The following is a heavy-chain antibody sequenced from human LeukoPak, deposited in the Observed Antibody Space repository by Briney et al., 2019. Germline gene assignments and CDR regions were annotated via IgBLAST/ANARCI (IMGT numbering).Heavy chain of an antibody. CDR1: GFTVSSNS. D-gene: IGHD5-12*01. CDR3: ARDPGSGYEEHFDY. J-gene: IGHJ4*02. CDR2: IYSDNT. V-gene: IGHV3-53*01. Sequence: TGGSLRLSCTVSGFTVSSNSMSWVRQAPGKGLEWVSFIYSDNTHYSDSVKGRFTISRDNSKNTLYLQMNSLRAEDTAVYYCARDPGSGYEEHFDYWGQGTLVTVSS.